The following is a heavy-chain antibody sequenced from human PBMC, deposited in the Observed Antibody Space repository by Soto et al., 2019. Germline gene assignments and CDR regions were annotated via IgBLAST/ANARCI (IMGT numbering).Heavy chain of an antibody. V-gene: IGHV5-51*01. CDR2: IYPGDSDT. D-gene: IGHD2-8*01. CDR3: ARLKPDCTNGVCWSYYYYGMDV. J-gene: IGHJ6*02. CDR1: GYSFTSYW. Sequence: GESLKISCKGSGYSFTSYWIGWVRQMPGKGLEWMGIIYPGDSDTRYSPPFQGQVTISADKSISTAYLQWSSLKASDTAMYYCARLKPDCTNGVCWSYYYYGMDVWGQGTTVTVSS.